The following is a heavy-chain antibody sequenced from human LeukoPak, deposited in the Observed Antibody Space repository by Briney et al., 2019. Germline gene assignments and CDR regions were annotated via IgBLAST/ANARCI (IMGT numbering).Heavy chain of an antibody. CDR1: GGSISSYY. J-gene: IGHJ4*02. V-gene: IGHV4-59*08. D-gene: IGHD5-12*01. CDR2: IYYSGST. CDR3: ARDIVETFDY. Sequence: PSETLSLTCTVSGGSISSYYWSWIRQPPGKGLEWIGYIYYSGSTNYNPSLKSRVTISVDTSKNQFSLKLSSVTAADTAVYYCARDIVETFDYWGQGTLVTVSS.